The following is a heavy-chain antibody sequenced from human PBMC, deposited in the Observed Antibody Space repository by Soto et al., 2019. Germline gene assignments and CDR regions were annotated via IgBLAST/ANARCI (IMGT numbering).Heavy chain of an antibody. CDR1: GGSFSGYY. J-gene: IGHJ1*01. CDR3: ARGSRWSSGYILSGYFQH. CDR2: INHSGST. Sequence: ETLSLTCAVYGGSFSGYYWSWIRQPPGKGLEWIGEINHSGSTNYNPSLKSRVTISVDTSKNQFSLKLSSVTAADTAVYYCARGSRWSSGYILSGYFQHWGQGTLVTVSS. D-gene: IGHD3-22*01. V-gene: IGHV4-34*01.